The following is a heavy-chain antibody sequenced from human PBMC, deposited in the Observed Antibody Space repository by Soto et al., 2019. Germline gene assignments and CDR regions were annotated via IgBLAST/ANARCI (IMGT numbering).Heavy chain of an antibody. Sequence: GGSLRLSCAASGFTFSSYSMNWVRQAPGKGLEWVSSISSSSSYIYYADSVKGRFTISRDNAKNSLYLQMNSLRAEDTAVYYCAREVGASIVGESYYFDYWGQGTLVTVSS. D-gene: IGHD1-26*01. J-gene: IGHJ4*02. CDR1: GFTFSSYS. CDR2: ISSSSSYI. CDR3: AREVGASIVGESYYFDY. V-gene: IGHV3-21*01.